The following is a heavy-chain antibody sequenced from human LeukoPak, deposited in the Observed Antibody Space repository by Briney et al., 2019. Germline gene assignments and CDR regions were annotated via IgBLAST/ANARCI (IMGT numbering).Heavy chain of an antibody. D-gene: IGHD6-19*01. Sequence: ASVKVSCKASGYTFTSYAFSWVRQAPGQGLEWMGWISAYNGDTKFARKFQGRVTLTTDASTTIGYMELRSLTSDDTAIYYCARDSAYSSGPPDYWGQGTLVTVSS. CDR3: ARDSAYSSGPPDY. J-gene: IGHJ4*02. CDR2: ISAYNGDT. V-gene: IGHV1-18*01. CDR1: GYTFTSYA.